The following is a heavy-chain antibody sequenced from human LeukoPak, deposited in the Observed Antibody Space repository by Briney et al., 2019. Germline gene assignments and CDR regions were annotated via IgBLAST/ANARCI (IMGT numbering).Heavy chain of an antibody. Sequence: ASVKVSCKASGYTFTSYYMHWVRQAPGQGLEWMGIINPSGGSTSYSQKFQGRVTMTRDTSTSTVYMELSSLRSEDTAVYYCARVLERWLRPLALDYWGQGTLVTVSS. CDR2: INPSGGST. V-gene: IGHV1-46*01. CDR3: ARVLERWLRPLALDY. CDR1: GYTFTSYY. J-gene: IGHJ4*02. D-gene: IGHD5-12*01.